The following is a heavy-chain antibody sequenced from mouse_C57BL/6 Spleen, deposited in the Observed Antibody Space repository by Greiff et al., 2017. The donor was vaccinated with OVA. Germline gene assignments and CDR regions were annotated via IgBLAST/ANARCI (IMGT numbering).Heavy chain of an antibody. D-gene: IGHD2-1*01. CDR1: GYAFSSSW. J-gene: IGHJ2*01. CDR3: ARGYYGNYYFDY. V-gene: IGHV1-82*01. Sequence: VKLVESGPELVKPGASVKISCKASGYAFSSSWMNWVKQRPGKGLEWIGRIYPGDGDTNYNGKFKGKATLTADKSSSTAYMQLSSLTSEDSAVYFCARGYYGNYYFDYWGQGTTLTVSS. CDR2: IYPGDGDT.